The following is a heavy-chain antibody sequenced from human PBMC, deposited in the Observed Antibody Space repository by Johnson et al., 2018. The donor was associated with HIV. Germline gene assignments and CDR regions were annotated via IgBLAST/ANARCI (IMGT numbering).Heavy chain of an antibody. CDR1: GFTFSRNW. Sequence: VQLVESGGGLVQPGGSLRLSCVASGFTFSRNWMSWVRQAPGKGLEWVSVIYSGGNTYYADSVRGRFTISRDNSKNTLYLQMNSLRAEDTAVYYCAKAGDLYCSSTSCYVGAFDIWGQGTMVTVSS. D-gene: IGHD2-2*01. J-gene: IGHJ3*02. CDR3: AKAGDLYCSSTSCYVGAFDI. V-gene: IGHV3-66*01. CDR2: IYSGGNT.